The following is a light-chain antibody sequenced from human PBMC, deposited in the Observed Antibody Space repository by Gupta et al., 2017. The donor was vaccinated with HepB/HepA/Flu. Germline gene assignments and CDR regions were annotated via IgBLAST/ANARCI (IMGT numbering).Light chain of an antibody. V-gene: IGKV1-5*03. Sequence: DIQMTQSPSTLSASIGDRVTIACRASQDIGKWLTWYQQQAGKAPNFLIYEVSSVEDGVPSRFSGSGSGTEFALTITSLQPDDFATYYCQQDDSFPWTFGQGTKVDIK. CDR2: EVS. CDR3: QQDDSFPWT. J-gene: IGKJ1*01. CDR1: QDIGKW.